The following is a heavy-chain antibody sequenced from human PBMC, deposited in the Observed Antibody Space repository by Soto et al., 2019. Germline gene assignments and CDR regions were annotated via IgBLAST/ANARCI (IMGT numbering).Heavy chain of an antibody. J-gene: IGHJ4*02. CDR3: ARGGYPDTGSNTLDY. Sequence: PSETLSLTCIVSGGFITNDYWNWIRQPPGKGLEWIGYIYYSGSTNYNPSLKSRVTISVDTSKNQFSLRLRSVTPADTAVYYCARGGYPDTGSNTLDYWGRGTLVTVS. CDR1: GGFITNDY. D-gene: IGHD3-10*01. V-gene: IGHV4-59*01. CDR2: IYYSGST.